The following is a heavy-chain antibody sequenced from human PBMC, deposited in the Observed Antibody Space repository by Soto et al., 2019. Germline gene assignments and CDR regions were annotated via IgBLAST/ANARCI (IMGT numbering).Heavy chain of an antibody. CDR2: ISAYNGTT. CDR3: ARDSYGDYVH. V-gene: IGHV1-18*01. J-gene: IGHJ4*02. CDR1: GYTFTSYG. Sequence: ASVKVSCKASGYTFTSYGISWVRQAPGQGLEWMGWISAYNGTTNYAQKLQGRVTMTTDESTSTAYMELSSLRSEDTAVYYCARDSYGDYVHWGQGTLVTVSS. D-gene: IGHD4-17*01.